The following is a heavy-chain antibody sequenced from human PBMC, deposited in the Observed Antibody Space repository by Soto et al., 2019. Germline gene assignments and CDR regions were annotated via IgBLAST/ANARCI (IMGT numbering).Heavy chain of an antibody. CDR1: GFTFSNAW. V-gene: IGHV3-13*01. J-gene: IGHJ6*02. D-gene: IGHD3-10*01. Sequence: GGSLRLSCRSSGFTFSNAWMNLVRQATGKGLEWVSAIGTAGDTYYPGSVKGRFTISRENAKNSLYLQMNSLRAGDTAVYYCAKEAGITMVRGVISPYYYYGMDVWGQGTTVTVSS. CDR2: IGTAGDT. CDR3: AKEAGITMVRGVISPYYYYGMDV.